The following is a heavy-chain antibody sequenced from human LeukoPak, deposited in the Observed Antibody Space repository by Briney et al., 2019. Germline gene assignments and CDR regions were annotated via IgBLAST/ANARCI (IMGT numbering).Heavy chain of an antibody. D-gene: IGHD3/OR15-3a*01. J-gene: IGHJ4*02. CDR1: GGSFSGYY. V-gene: IGHV4-39*01. CDR3: ARQTGSGLFILP. CDR2: IYYSGNT. Sequence: SETLSLTCAVYGGSFSGYYWGWIRQPPGKGLEWIGSIYYSGNTYYNASLKSQVSISIDTSKNRFSLKLTSVTAADTAVYYRARQTGSGLFILPGGQGTLVTVSS.